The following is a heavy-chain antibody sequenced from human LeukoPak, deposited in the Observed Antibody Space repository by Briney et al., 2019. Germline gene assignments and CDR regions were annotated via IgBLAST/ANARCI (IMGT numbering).Heavy chain of an antibody. Sequence: SETLSLTCAVYGGSFSGYYWSWIRQPPGKGLEWIGEINHSGSTNYNPSLKSRVTISVDTSKNQFSLKLSSVTAEDTAVYYCARDLAVTRDYWGQGTLVTVSS. CDR1: GGSFSGYY. CDR3: ARDLAVTRDY. CDR2: INHSGST. D-gene: IGHD4-23*01. V-gene: IGHV4-34*01. J-gene: IGHJ4*02.